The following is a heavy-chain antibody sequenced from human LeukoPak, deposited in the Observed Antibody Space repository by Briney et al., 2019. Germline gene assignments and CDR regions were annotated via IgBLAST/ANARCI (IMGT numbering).Heavy chain of an antibody. CDR3: ARDRQLSFGVVIPRWFDP. CDR2: INPNSGGT. J-gene: IGHJ5*02. Sequence: GASVTVSCKASGYTFTGYYMHWVRQAPGQGLEWMGWINPNSGGTNYAQKFQGRVTMTRDTSISTAYMELSRLGSDDTAVYYCARDRQLSFGVVIPRWFDPWGQGTLVTVSS. CDR1: GYTFTGYY. D-gene: IGHD3-3*01. V-gene: IGHV1-2*02.